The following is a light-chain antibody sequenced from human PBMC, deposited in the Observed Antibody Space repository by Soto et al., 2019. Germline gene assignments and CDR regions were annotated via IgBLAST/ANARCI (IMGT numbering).Light chain of an antibody. J-gene: IGLJ1*01. CDR1: TTAVGYYNY. CDR3: CSYAGSYNIYL. Sequence: SVLTQSRLVSTSPGQSVNMYCPSTTTAVGYYNYVSWYQRHPGKAPKLMIYDVFKRPSGVPDRFSGSKSGNTASLTISGLQAEDEGDYYCCSYAGSYNIYLFGTGTKVTVL. V-gene: IGLV2-11*01. CDR2: DVF.